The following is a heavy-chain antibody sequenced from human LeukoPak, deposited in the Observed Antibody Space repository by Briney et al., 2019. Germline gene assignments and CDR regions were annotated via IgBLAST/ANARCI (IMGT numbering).Heavy chain of an antibody. CDR3: AKHVYGGNLLPET. J-gene: IGHJ4*02. CDR1: GFTFSTYA. CDR2: LSGSGGNT. V-gene: IGHV3-23*01. Sequence: GGSLGLSCAASGFTFSTYAMSWVRQAPGGGLEWVSTLSGSGGNTNYADSVKGRFTISRDNSKNTLYLQMNSLRAEDTAIYYCAKHVYGGNLLPETWGQGTLVTVSS. D-gene: IGHD4-23*01.